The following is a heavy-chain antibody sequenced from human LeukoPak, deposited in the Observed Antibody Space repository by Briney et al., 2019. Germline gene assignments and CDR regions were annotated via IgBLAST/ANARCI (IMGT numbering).Heavy chain of an antibody. V-gene: IGHV3-7*01. CDR2: IKQDGSEK. Sequence: GGSLTLSCAASGFTFSSYWMSWVRQAPGKALEWVANIKQDGSEKYYVDSVKGRFTISRDSAKNSLYPQMNSLRAEDTAVYYCARGSFGSGFPFDYWGQGTLVTVSS. J-gene: IGHJ4*02. CDR1: GFTFSSYW. D-gene: IGHD3-10*01. CDR3: ARGSFGSGFPFDY.